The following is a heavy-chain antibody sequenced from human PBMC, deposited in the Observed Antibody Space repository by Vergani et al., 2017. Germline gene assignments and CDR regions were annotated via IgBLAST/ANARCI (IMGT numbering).Heavy chain of an antibody. V-gene: IGHV4-61*01. CDR1: GGAVNSGSNF. CDR3: ARDRGIVGATTGGMDV. J-gene: IGHJ6*02. CDR2: IYYSGST. D-gene: IGHD1-26*01. Sequence: QVRLEESGPGLVKPSETLSLTCSVSGGAVNSGSNFWTWIRQPPGKGLEWIGYIYYSGSTNYNPSLKSRVTISVDTSKNQFSLKLSSVTAADTAVYYCARDRGIVGATTGGMDVWGQXP.